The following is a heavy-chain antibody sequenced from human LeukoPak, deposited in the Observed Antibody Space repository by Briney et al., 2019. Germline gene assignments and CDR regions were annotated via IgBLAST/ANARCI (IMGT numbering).Heavy chain of an antibody. V-gene: IGHV5-51*01. CDR1: GYPFTKYW. CDR3: ARHFGYSGYDGDY. Sequence: GGSLEISCQGSGYPFTKYWIAWVRQLPGKGLEGMGIIYPGDSDTRYSPSFRGQVTISVDKSSTTAYLQWTSLKASDTAMYYCARHFGYSGYDGDYWGQGTLVTVSS. CDR2: IYPGDSDT. D-gene: IGHD5-12*01. J-gene: IGHJ4*02.